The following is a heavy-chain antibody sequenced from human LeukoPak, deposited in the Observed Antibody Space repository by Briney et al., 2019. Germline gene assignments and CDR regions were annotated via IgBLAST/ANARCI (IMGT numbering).Heavy chain of an antibody. CDR1: GASISSYY. J-gene: IGHJ4*02. CDR2: IYYSGST. Sequence: SETLSLTCTVSGASISSYYWSWIRQPPGKGLEWIGYIYYSGSTNYNPSLKSRVTISVDTSKNQFSLKLSSVTAADTAVYYCARGPSGYFNYWGQGTLATVSS. D-gene: IGHD3-22*01. CDR3: ARGPSGYFNY. V-gene: IGHV4-59*01.